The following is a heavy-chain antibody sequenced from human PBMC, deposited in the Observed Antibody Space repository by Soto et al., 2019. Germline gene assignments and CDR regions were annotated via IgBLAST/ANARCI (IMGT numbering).Heavy chain of an antibody. CDR2: IKQDGSEK. J-gene: IGHJ4*02. Sequence: EVQLVESGGGLVQPGGPLRLSCAASGFTFSSYWMSWVRQAPGKGLEWVANIKQDGSEKYYVDSGKGRFTISRDNAKNSLDLQMNSLRAEDAEVYYCARIRFLDYWGQGTLVTVSS. CDR1: GFTFSSYW. CDR3: ARIRFLDY. V-gene: IGHV3-7*02. D-gene: IGHD4-17*01.